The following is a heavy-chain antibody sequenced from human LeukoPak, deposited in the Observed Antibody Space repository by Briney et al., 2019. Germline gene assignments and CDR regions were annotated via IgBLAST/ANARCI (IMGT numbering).Heavy chain of an antibody. J-gene: IGHJ4*02. CDR3: ARDAETSLAN. CDR2: IYLDGRA. D-gene: IGHD5-24*01. V-gene: IGHV3-66*01. Sequence: GGSLRLSCAASGFAVSSKYMNWVRQAPGKGLESVTVIYLDGRADYADSVKGRFTISSDNSKNTVYLQMNSLKDEDTAVYYCARDAETSLANWGQGKLVTVSP. CDR1: GFAVSSKY.